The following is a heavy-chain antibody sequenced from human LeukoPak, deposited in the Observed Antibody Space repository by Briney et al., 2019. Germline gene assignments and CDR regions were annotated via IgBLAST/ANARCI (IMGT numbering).Heavy chain of an antibody. CDR2: IYSSGST. CDR1: GGSISSYY. V-gene: IGHV4-4*07. CDR3: ARGPRSSDWYSIDY. Sequence: PSETLSLTCTVSGGSISSYYWSWIRQPAGKGLEWIGRIYSSGSTNYKPSLKSRVTVSVDTSKNQFSLKLSSVTAADTAVYYCARGPRSSDWYSIDYWGRGTLVTVSS. J-gene: IGHJ4*02. D-gene: IGHD6-19*01.